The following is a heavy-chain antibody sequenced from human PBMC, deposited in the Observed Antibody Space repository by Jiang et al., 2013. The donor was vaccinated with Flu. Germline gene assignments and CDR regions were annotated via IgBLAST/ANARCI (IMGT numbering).Heavy chain of an antibody. CDR3: ARDIPYDYGDPNYYYYGMDV. CDR1: GFTFRTYG. Sequence: VQLLESGGGVVQPGRSLRLSCAASGFTFRTYGMHWVRQAPGKGPEWVAVISHDGNNKYYADSVKGRFTISRDNSKNTLYLQMNSLRAEDTALYYCARDIPYDYGDPNYYYYGMDVWGQGTTVTVPS. D-gene: IGHD4-17*01. J-gene: IGHJ6*02. CDR2: ISHDGNNK. V-gene: IGHV3-33*05.